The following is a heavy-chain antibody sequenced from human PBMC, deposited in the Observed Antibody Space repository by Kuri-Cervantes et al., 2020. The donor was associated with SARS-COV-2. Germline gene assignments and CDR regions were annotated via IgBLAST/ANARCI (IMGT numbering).Heavy chain of an antibody. CDR3: ASGRYCSSTSCPNDEGWFDP. CDR2: IIPILGIA. Sequence: SVKVSCKASGGTFSSYAISWVRQAPGQGLEWMGRIIPILGIANYAQKFQGRVTITADKSTSTAYMELSSLRSEDTAVYYCASGRYCSSTSCPNDEGWFDPWGQGTLVTVSS. J-gene: IGHJ5*02. D-gene: IGHD2-2*01. CDR1: GGTFSSYA. V-gene: IGHV1-69*04.